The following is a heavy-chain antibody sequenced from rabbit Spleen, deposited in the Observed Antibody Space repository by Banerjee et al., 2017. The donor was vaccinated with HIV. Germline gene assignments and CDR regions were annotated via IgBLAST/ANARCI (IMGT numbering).Heavy chain of an antibody. Sequence: QEQLVESGGGLVKPEGSLTLTSKASGFFFSDRDVMRWVRQAPGKGLEWTACINAATAKPVYATWAKGRFTISRTSSTTVTLQMTSLTAADTATYFCARDLAGAIGWNFYLWGPGTLVTVS. D-gene: IGHD4-1*01. CDR3: ARDLAGAIGWNFYL. J-gene: IGHJ4*01. CDR1: GFFFSDRDV. V-gene: IGHV1S45*01. CDR2: INAATAKP.